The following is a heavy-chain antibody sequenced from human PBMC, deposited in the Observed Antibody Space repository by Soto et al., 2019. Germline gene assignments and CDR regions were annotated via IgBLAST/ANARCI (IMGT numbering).Heavy chain of an antibody. Sequence: QVQLVQSGAEVKKPGSSVKVSCQASGGTFSSYTISWVRQAHGQGLEWMGRIIPICGIANYAQKFQGRFMITADKSTSTDYMELSSLRSEDTAVYYCARDSYSGYGGLWGQGTLVTVSS. CDR2: IIPICGIA. CDR1: GGTFSSYT. V-gene: IGHV1-69*08. D-gene: IGHD5-12*01. CDR3: ARDSYSGYGGL. J-gene: IGHJ4*02.